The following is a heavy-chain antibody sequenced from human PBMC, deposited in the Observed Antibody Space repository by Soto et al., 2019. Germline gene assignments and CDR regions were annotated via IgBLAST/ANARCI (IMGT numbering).Heavy chain of an antibody. CDR3: ARDRVQLWLDAFDI. CDR2: IWYDGSNK. D-gene: IGHD5-18*01. Sequence: QVQLVESGGGVVQPGRSLRLSCAASGFTFSSYGMHWVRQAPGKGLEWVAVIWYDGSNKYYADSVKGRFTISRDNSKNTLYLQMNSLRAEDTAVYYCARDRVQLWLDAFDIWGQGTMVPVSS. J-gene: IGHJ3*02. V-gene: IGHV3-33*01. CDR1: GFTFSSYG.